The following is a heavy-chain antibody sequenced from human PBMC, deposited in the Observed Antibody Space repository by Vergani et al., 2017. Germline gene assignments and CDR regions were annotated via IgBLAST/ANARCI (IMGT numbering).Heavy chain of an antibody. CDR2: LNPPTGHT. CDR1: GYIFKNYY. CDR3: ARSIGYWACATCRAYYFAP. Sequence: VQLVQSGAEVRKPGASVTVSCTASGYIFKNYYIHWLRQAPGQAFEWMGILNPPTGHTTSAQKFMGRVDMTRDPSTDTSTRTVQMTLSSLTSEATAVYYCARSIGYWACATCRAYYFAPWGQGTRVTVSS. J-gene: IGHJ5*02. V-gene: IGHV1-46*02. D-gene: IGHD2-21*01.